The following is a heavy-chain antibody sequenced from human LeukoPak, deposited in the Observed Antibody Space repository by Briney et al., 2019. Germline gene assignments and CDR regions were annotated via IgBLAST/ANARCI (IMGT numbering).Heavy chain of an antibody. CDR3: ARGWYSSGWYSGEFFDY. CDR1: GGSISSGDYY. CDR2: IYYSGST. D-gene: IGHD6-19*01. V-gene: IGHV4-30-4*08. J-gene: IGHJ4*02. Sequence: SETMSLTCTVSGGSISSGDYYWRWIRQPRGKGLELIGYIYYSGSTYYNPPLKSRVTISVDTSKNQFSLKLSSVTAADTAVYYCARGWYSSGWYSGEFFDYWGQGTLVTVSS.